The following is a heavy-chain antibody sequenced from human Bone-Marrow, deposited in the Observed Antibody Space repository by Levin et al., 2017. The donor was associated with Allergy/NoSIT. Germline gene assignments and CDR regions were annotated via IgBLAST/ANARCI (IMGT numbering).Heavy chain of an antibody. D-gene: IGHD3-10*01. CDR3: ARRSGSGSYTWFDP. CDR2: IYYTCRT. Sequence: PSETLSLTCTLSGGSLGNSYWSWVRQPPGKGLEWIGYIYYTCRTEYNPSLKSRVTISVDTSKNQFSLMVISVTAADTAVYYCARRSGSGSYTWFDPWGQGTLVTVSS. J-gene: IGHJ5*02. V-gene: IGHV4-59*12. CDR1: GGSLGNSY.